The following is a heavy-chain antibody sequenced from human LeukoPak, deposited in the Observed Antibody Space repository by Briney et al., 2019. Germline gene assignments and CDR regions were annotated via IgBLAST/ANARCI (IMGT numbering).Heavy chain of an antibody. Sequence: GGSLRLSCVASGFTFSGYWMSWVRQAPGKGLEWVANIKRDGSEKHYVDSVEGRFTISRDNAKNSLYLQMNSLRAEDTAVYYCASFSGHYYGMDVWGQGTTVTVSS. D-gene: IGHD1-26*01. CDR2: IKRDGSEK. CDR3: ASFSGHYYGMDV. V-gene: IGHV3-7*05. CDR1: GFTFSGYW. J-gene: IGHJ6*02.